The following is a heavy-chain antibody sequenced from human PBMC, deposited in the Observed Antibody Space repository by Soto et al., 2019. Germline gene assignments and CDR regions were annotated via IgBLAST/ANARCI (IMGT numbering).Heavy chain of an antibody. J-gene: IGHJ1*01. Sequence: ASVKVSCKASGGTFSSYAISWVRQAPGQGLEWMGGIIPIFGTANYAQKFQGRVTITADESTSTAYMELSSLRSEDTAVYYCARAGDRIAARPAEYFQHWGQGTLVTVSS. V-gene: IGHV1-69*13. D-gene: IGHD6-6*01. CDR1: GGTFSSYA. CDR2: IIPIFGTA. CDR3: ARAGDRIAARPAEYFQH.